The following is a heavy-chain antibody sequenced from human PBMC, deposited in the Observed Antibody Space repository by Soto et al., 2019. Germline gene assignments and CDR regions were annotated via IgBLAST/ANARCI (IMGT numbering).Heavy chain of an antibody. CDR1: GFTFSSYG. V-gene: IGHV3-30*18. J-gene: IGHJ4*02. CDR3: AKIAEDIVLMVYANKAGGAFDY. D-gene: IGHD2-8*01. Sequence: GGSLRLSCAASGFTFSSYGMHWVRQAPGKGLEWVAVISYDGSNKYYADSVKGRFTISRDNSKNTLYLQMNSLRAEDTAVYDCAKIAEDIVLMVYANKAGGAFDYWGQGTLVTVSS. CDR2: ISYDGSNK.